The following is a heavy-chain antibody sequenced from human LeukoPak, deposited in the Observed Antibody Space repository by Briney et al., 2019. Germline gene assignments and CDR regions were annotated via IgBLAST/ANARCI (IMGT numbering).Heavy chain of an antibody. J-gene: IGHJ6*03. D-gene: IGHD4-23*01. CDR2: IYYSGST. CDR1: GGSISSYY. CDR3: ATRPTPPYYYYYMDV. V-gene: IGHV4-59*12. Sequence: PSETLSLTCTVSGGSISSYYWSWIRQPPGKGLEWIGYIYYSGSTNYNPSLKSRVTLSVDTSKNQFSLKLNSVTAADTAVYYCATRPTPPYYYYYMDVWGKGTTVTVSS.